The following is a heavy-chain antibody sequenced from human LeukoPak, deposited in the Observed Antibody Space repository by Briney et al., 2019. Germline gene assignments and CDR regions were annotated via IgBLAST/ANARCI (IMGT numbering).Heavy chain of an antibody. V-gene: IGHV3-11*01. D-gene: IGHD3-10*01. CDR3: AREGHNLWFGTGFDF. Sequence: GGSLRLSCAVSGFNFSDYYMSWIRQAPGKGLEWVSYISSSGSTIYYADSVKGRFTISRDNVKNSLYLQMNSLRPEDTAVYYCAREGHNLWFGTGFDFWGQGTLVTVSS. CDR2: ISSSGSTI. J-gene: IGHJ4*02. CDR1: GFNFSDYY.